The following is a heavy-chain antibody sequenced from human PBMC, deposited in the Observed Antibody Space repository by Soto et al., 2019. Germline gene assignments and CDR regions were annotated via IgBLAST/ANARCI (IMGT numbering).Heavy chain of an antibody. CDR2: INPDGTTT. CDR1: GFTFSSYW. D-gene: IGHD3-16*01. J-gene: IGHJ4*02. CDR3: ARVPTGRYGVWNY. V-gene: IGHV3-74*01. Sequence: SLRLSCAASGFTFSSYWMHWVRQAPGKGLVWVSRINPDGTTTTYADSVKGRFTISRDNAKNTLYLQMNSLRGDDTAVYYCARVPTGRYGVWNYWGQGTLVTVSS.